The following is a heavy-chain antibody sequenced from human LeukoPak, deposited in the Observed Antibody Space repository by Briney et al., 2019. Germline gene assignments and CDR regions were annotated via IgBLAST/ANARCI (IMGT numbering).Heavy chain of an antibody. J-gene: IGHJ4*02. Sequence: GGSLRLSCAASGFPFDEHAMYWVRQAPGKGLEWVSGISYSSETIGYVDSVKGRFTISRDNSKNTLYLQMNNLRAEDTALYYCAKDFDSYYDSTGYGASFSYWGQGTLVTVSS. CDR3: AKDFDSYYDSTGYGASFSY. V-gene: IGHV3-9*01. D-gene: IGHD3-22*01. CDR2: ISYSSETI. CDR1: GFPFDEHA.